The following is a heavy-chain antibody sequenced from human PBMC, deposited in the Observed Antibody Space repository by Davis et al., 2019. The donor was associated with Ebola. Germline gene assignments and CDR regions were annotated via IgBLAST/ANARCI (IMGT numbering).Heavy chain of an antibody. D-gene: IGHD5-24*01. CDR2: IYHSGNI. J-gene: IGHJ4*02. Sequence: MPSETLSLTCSVSGASVSTYYWSWIRQPPGKGLEWIGYIYHSGNIKYNPSLKSRVTISVDTSKNQFSLNLNSVTAADTAVYYCARAQSDRDAYKDDYFDYWGQGTLVTVSS. CDR1: GASVSTYY. V-gene: IGHV4-59*02. CDR3: ARAQSDRDAYKDDYFDY.